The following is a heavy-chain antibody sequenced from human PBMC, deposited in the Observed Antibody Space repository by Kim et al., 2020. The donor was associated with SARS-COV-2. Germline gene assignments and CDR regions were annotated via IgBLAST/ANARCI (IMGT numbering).Heavy chain of an antibody. Sequence: SETLSLTCTVSGGSISSGGYYWSWIRQHPGKGLEWIGYIYYSGSTYYNPSLKSRVTISVDTSKNQFSLKLSSVTAADTAVYYCARANEGCGGDCYNFDYWGQGTLVTVSS. D-gene: IGHD2-21*02. CDR3: ARANEGCGGDCYNFDY. V-gene: IGHV4-31*03. J-gene: IGHJ4*02. CDR2: IYYSGST. CDR1: GGSISSGGYY.